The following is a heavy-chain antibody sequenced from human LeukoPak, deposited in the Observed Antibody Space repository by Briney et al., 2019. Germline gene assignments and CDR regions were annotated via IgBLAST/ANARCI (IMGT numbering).Heavy chain of an antibody. CDR3: ARRGRSSHNFDY. V-gene: IGHV5-10-1*01. CDR2: IDPSDSYT. Sequence: GESLKISCKGSGYSFTSYWICWVRQMPGKGLEWMGRIDPSDSYTNYSPSFQGHVTISADKSISTAYLQWSSLKASDTAMYYCARRGRSSHNFDYWGQGTLVTVSS. J-gene: IGHJ4*02. CDR1: GYSFTSYW. D-gene: IGHD6-13*01.